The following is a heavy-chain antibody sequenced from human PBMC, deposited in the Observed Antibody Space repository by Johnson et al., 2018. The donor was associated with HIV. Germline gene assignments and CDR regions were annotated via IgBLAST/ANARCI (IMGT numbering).Heavy chain of an antibody. J-gene: IGHJ3*02. D-gene: IGHD1-26*01. CDR2: ISSNGGRT. Sequence: VQLVESGGGLVQPGGSLRLSCAASGFTFRSYAMHWVRQAPGKGLEYVSAISSNGGRTYYANSVKGRFTISRDNSKNTLYLQMDSLRAEDTAVYYCARDLSEGELGHAFDIWGQGTMVTVSS. V-gene: IGHV3-64*01. CDR3: ARDLSEGELGHAFDI. CDR1: GFTFRSYA.